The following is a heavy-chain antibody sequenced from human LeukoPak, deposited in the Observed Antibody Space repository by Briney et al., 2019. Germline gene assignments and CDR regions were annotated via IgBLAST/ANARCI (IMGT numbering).Heavy chain of an antibody. V-gene: IGHV1-46*01. Sequence: ASVKVSCKASGYTFTSYYMHWVRQAPGQGLEWMGIINPSGGSTSYAQKFQGRVTMTRDTSTSTVYMELSSLRPEDTAVYYCARASLGGYYYYYYGMDVWGQGTTVTVSS. CDR2: INPSGGST. J-gene: IGHJ6*02. D-gene: IGHD1-26*01. CDR1: GYTFTSYY. CDR3: ARASLGGYYYYYYGMDV.